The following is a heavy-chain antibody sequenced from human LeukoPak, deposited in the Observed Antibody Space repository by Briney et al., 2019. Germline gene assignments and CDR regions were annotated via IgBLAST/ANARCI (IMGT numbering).Heavy chain of an antibody. V-gene: IGHV4-34*01. CDR3: ARLTLGIADPPRDY. CDR2: INHSGST. CDR1: GGSFSGCY. D-gene: IGHD6-13*01. J-gene: IGHJ4*02. Sequence: PSETLSLTCAVYGGSFSGCYWSWIRQPPGKGLEWIGEINHSGSTNYNPSLKSRVTISVDTSKNQFSLKLSSVTAADTAVYYCARLTLGIADPPRDYWGQGTLVTVSS.